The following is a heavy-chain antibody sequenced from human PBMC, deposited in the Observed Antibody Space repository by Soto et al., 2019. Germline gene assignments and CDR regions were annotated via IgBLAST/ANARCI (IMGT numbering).Heavy chain of an antibody. CDR1: GFTFRTYS. D-gene: IGHD6-19*01. CDR2: ISSSSTI. V-gene: IGHV3-48*01. J-gene: IGHJ4*02. CDR3: ARERGSGWTFDY. Sequence: PGGSLSLSCAASGFTFRTYSVNWVRQAPGKGLEWVSSISSSSTIYYADSVKGRFTISRDNVQNSLYLQMHSLRAEDTAVYYCARERGSGWTFDYWGQGTLVTVS.